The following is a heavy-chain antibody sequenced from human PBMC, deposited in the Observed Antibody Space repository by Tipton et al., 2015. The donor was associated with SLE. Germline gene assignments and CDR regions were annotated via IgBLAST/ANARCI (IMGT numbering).Heavy chain of an antibody. CDR3: AVRGPGSNWYSLDI. V-gene: IGHV1-69*18. J-gene: IGHJ3*02. CDR1: GGTFNTYA. D-gene: IGHD4-11*01. CDR2: IIPVFGTT. Sequence: QVQLVQSGAEVKKPGSSVRVSCKASGGTFNTYAFTWVRQAPGQGLEWVGRIIPVFGTTDYAQKLQGRVTITTEESTSTASMELSSLRSDDTAVYYCAVRGPGSNWYSLDIWGQGTLVTVSS.